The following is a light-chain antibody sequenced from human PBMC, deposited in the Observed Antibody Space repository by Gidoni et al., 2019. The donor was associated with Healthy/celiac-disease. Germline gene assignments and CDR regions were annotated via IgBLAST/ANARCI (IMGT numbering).Light chain of an antibody. CDR1: QIVSSN. Sequence: ERVMTQSPATLSVSPGERATRSCRASQIVSSNVAWYQQTPGQAPRLLIYGASTRATGIPARFSGSGSGTEFPLTISRLQSEDFAVYSCQQYNNWPRTFGPGTKVEIK. CDR2: GAS. V-gene: IGKV3-15*01. J-gene: IGKJ1*01. CDR3: QQYNNWPRT.